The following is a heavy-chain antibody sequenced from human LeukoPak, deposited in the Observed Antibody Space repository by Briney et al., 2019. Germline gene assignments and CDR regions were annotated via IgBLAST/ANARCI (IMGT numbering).Heavy chain of an antibody. CDR3: ARTLHNCDAFDI. J-gene: IGHJ3*02. D-gene: IGHD1-1*01. CDR1: GGTFSSYA. Sequence: SVKVSCKASGGTFSSYAISWVRQAPGQGLDGMGGIIPIFGTANYAQKFQGRVTITADESTSTAYTELSSLRSEDTAVYYCARTLHNCDAFDIWGQGTMVTVSS. CDR2: IIPIFGTA. V-gene: IGHV1-69*13.